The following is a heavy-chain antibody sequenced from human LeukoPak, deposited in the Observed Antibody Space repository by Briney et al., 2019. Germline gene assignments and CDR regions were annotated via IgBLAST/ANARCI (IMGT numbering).Heavy chain of an antibody. V-gene: IGHV3-23*01. CDR3: AKAIAATGRWWIFDY. CDR2: ISGSGSST. Sequence: GGSLRLSCAASGFTFSNYDMGWVRQAPGEGLEGVSSISGSGSSTYYADSVKGRFTISRDNPKNAQYLQMSSLRAEDTAVYYCAKAIAATGRWWIFDYWGQGTLVTVSS. CDR1: GFTFSNYD. D-gene: IGHD6-13*01. J-gene: IGHJ4*02.